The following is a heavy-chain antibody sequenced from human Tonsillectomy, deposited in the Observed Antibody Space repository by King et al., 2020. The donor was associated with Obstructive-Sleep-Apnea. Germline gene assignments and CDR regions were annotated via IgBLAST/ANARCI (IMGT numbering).Heavy chain of an antibody. V-gene: IGHV1-2*04. J-gene: IGHJ4*02. D-gene: IGHD6-19*01. Sequence: VQLVESGAEVKKPGASVKVSCTASGYTFTGYYMHWVRQAPGQGLEWMGWINPNSGGTNYAQKFQGWVTMTRDTSISTAYMELSRLRSDDTAVYYCATSRSIAVAAFDYWGQGTLVTVSS. CDR1: GYTFTGYY. CDR3: ATSRSIAVAAFDY. CDR2: INPNSGGT.